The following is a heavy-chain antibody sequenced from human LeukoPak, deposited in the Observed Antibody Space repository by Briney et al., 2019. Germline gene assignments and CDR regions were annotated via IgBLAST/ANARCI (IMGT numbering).Heavy chain of an antibody. V-gene: IGHV1-2*02. Sequence: GASVKVSCKASGHTFTGYYMHWVRQAPGQGLEWMGWINPNTGDTNYAQKFQGRVTMTRDTSIDTAYMELSRLKTDDTAVYYCARNTNYFGSGNSFDYWGQGTLVTVSS. CDR3: ARNTNYFGSGNSFDY. CDR1: GHTFTGYY. D-gene: IGHD3-10*01. CDR2: INPNTGDT. J-gene: IGHJ4*02.